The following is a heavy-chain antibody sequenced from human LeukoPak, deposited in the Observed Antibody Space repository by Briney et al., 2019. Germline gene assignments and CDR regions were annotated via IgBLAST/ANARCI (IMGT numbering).Heavy chain of an antibody. CDR2: IYSGGST. D-gene: IGHD7-27*01. CDR3: ARETNWDLAPGVRLSLGDAFDI. J-gene: IGHJ3*02. CDR1: GFTVSSNY. Sequence: GGSLRLSCAASGFTVSSNYMSWVRQAPGKGLEWVSVIYSGGSTYYADSVKGRFTISRDNSKNTLYLQMGSLRAGDMAVYYCARETNWDLAPGVRLSLGDAFDIWGQGTMVTVSS. V-gene: IGHV3-53*05.